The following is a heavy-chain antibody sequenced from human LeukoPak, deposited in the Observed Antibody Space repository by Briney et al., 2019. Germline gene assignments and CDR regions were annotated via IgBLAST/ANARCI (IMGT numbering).Heavy chain of an antibody. CDR1: EFTFRSYE. J-gene: IGHJ4*02. D-gene: IGHD2-2*01. CDR2: INHSGST. CDR3: ARAGRSRLIVVVPAAPDY. V-gene: IGHV4-34*01. Sequence: GSLRLSCAASEFTFRSYEMNWVRQPPGKGLEWIGEINHSGSTNYNPSLKSRVTISVDTSKNQFSLKLSSVTAADTAVYYCARAGRSRLIVVVPAAPDYWGQGTLVTVSS.